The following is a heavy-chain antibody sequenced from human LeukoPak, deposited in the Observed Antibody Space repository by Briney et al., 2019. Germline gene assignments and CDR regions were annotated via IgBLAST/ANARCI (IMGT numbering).Heavy chain of an antibody. CDR3: AREPYYYDSSGYSNYFDY. D-gene: IGHD3-22*01. Sequence: GGSLRLSCAASGFTVSSNYMSWVRQAPGKGPEWVSVIYSGGSTYYADSVKGRFTISRDNSKNTLYLQMSSLRAEDTAVYYCAREPYYYDSSGYSNYFDYWGQGTLVTVSS. J-gene: IGHJ4*02. V-gene: IGHV3-53*01. CDR2: IYSGGST. CDR1: GFTVSSNY.